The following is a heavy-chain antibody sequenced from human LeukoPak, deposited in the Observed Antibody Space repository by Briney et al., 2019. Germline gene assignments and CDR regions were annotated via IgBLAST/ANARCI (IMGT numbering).Heavy chain of an antibody. CDR2: INPNSGGT. V-gene: IGHV1-2*02. D-gene: IGHD3-22*01. CDR1: GYTFTGYY. J-gene: IGHJ4*02. CDR3: ARDRSVEGRYYYDSNGLHYFDY. Sequence: ASVKVSCKASGYTFTGYYMHWVRQAPGQGREWMEWINPNSGGTNYAQKFQGRVTMTRDTSISTAYMELSSPRSEDTAVYYCARDRSVEGRYYYDSNGLHYFDYWGQGTLVTVSS.